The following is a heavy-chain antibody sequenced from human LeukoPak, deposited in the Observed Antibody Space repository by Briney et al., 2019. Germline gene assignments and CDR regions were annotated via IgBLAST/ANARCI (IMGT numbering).Heavy chain of an antibody. CDR2: ISDSGDIT. CDR1: GFTFSSYA. CDR3: AKDRRGGSYYAATLDI. Sequence: GGSLRLSCAASGFTFSSYAMSRVRQAPGKGLEWVSGISDSGDITYYADSVKGRFTISRDNSKNTLYVQMSSLRVEDTAVYYCAKDRRGGSYYAATLDIWGQGTMVTVSS. V-gene: IGHV3-23*01. D-gene: IGHD1-26*01. J-gene: IGHJ3*02.